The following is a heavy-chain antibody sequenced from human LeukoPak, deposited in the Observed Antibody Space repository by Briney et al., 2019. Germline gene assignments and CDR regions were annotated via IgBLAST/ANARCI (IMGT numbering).Heavy chain of an antibody. D-gene: IGHD1-1*01. V-gene: IGHV3-7*01. Sequence: QPGGSLRLSCAASGLTFSSYWMSWVRQAPGKGLEWGANIKQDGSEKYYVDSVKGRFTISRDNAKYTLYLQMNSLRAEDTAVYYCARGLERRLFLDYWGQGTLVTVSS. CDR2: IKQDGSEK. J-gene: IGHJ4*02. CDR1: GLTFSSYW. CDR3: ARGLERRLFLDY.